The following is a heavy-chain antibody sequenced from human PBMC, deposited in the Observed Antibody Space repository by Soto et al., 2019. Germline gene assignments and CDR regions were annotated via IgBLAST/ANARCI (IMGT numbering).Heavy chain of an antibody. V-gene: IGHV3-13*01. Sequence: EVQLLESGGGLVQPGGSLRLSCAASGFTFSSYDMHWVRQATGKGLEWVSAIGTAGDTYYPGYVKGRFTISRENAKNSLYLQMNSLRAEDTAVYYCARVLVMVRGPGAFDIWGQGTMVTVSS. CDR2: IGTAGDT. D-gene: IGHD3-10*01. J-gene: IGHJ3*02. CDR1: GFTFSSYD. CDR3: ARVLVMVRGPGAFDI.